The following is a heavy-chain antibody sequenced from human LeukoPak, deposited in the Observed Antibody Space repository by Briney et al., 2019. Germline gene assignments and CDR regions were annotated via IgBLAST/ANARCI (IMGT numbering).Heavy chain of an antibody. CDR2: IYTSGST. CDR1: GYSISSGDY. Sequence: TSETLSLTCTVPGYSISSGDYWGWIRQPAGKGLEWIGRIYTSGSTNYNPSLKSRVTMSVDTSKNHFSLKLSSVTAADTAVYYCAREGYSSGWTDFEYWGQGTLVTVSS. V-gene: IGHV4-4*07. D-gene: IGHD6-19*01. J-gene: IGHJ4*02. CDR3: AREGYSSGWTDFEY.